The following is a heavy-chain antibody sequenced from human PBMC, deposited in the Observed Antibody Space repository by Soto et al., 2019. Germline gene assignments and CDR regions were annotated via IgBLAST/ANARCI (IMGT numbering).Heavy chain of an antibody. CDR3: AKIVTYCSSTSCYLAFDY. D-gene: IGHD2-2*01. CDR2: ISGSGGST. V-gene: IGHV3-23*01. J-gene: IGHJ4*02. Sequence: GGSLRLSCASSGFPFSSYAMSWVRQAPGKGLEWVSAISGSGGSTYYADSVKGRFTISRDNSKNTLCLQMNSLRAEDTAVYYCAKIVTYCSSTSCYLAFDYWGQGTLVTVSS. CDR1: GFPFSSYA.